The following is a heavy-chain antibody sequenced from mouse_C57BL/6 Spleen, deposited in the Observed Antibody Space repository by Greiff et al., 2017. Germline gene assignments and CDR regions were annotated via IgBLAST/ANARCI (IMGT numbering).Heavy chain of an antibody. Sequence: QVQLQQSGPELVKPGASVKISCKASGYSFTSYYIPWVKQRPGQGLEWIGWIYPGSGNTKYNEKFKGKATLTADTTSSTAYMQLSSLTSEDSAVYYCARANWDWYFDDWGQGTTLTVAT. J-gene: IGHJ2*01. CDR2: IYPGSGNT. CDR3: ARANWDWYFDD. CDR1: GYSFTSYY. V-gene: IGHV1-66*01. D-gene: IGHD4-1*01.